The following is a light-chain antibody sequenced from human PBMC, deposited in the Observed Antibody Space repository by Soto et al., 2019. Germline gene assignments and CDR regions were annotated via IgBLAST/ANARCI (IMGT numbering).Light chain of an antibody. CDR3: QQYGSSPPKLT. Sequence: DIVLTQSPGTLSLSPGERATLSCRASQRVSSSYLAWYQQKPGQAPRLLIYGASSRATGIPDMFSGSGSGTDFTLTISRLEPEDFAVYYCQQYGSSPPKLTFGGGTKVEIK. CDR2: GAS. CDR1: QRVSSSY. J-gene: IGKJ4*01. V-gene: IGKV3-20*01.